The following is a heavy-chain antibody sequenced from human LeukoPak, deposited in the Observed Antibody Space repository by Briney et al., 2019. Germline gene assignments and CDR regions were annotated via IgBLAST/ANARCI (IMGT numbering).Heavy chain of an antibody. CDR1: GFTFSSYG. CDR2: ISGGGGST. CDR3: ATFGYNWNLGY. Sequence: GGTLRLSCAASGFTFSSYGMTWVRQAPGKGLEWVSAISGGGGSTYYADSVKGRFTISRDNTKNTVYLQMNSLRAEDTAVYYCATFGYNWNLGYWGQGTLVTVSS. V-gene: IGHV3-23*01. D-gene: IGHD1-20*01. J-gene: IGHJ4*02.